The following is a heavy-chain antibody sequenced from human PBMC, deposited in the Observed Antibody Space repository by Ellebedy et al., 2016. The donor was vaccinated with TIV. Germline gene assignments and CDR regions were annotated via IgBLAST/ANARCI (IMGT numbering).Heavy chain of an antibody. J-gene: IGHJ4*02. V-gene: IGHV4-39*01. CDR2: VYYNGRT. CDR3: ARRIDDDSYGIDY. D-gene: IGHD3-22*01. CDR1: GASIAHSSYH. Sequence: MPSETLSLTCTVSGASIAHSSYHWGWIRQTPGKGLEFIGYVYYNGRTKYSPSLQSRFTISIDTSDNQFSLKLSSVTAADTAVYYCARRIDDDSYGIDYWGQGTLVTVSS.